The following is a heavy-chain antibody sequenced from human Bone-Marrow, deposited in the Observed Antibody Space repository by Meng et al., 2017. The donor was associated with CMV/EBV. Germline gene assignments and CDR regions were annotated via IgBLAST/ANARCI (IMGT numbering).Heavy chain of an antibody. V-gene: IGHV3-21*01. CDR1: GFTFSNAW. Sequence: GGSLRLSCAASGFTFSNAWMSWVRQAPGKGLEWVSSISSSSSYIYYADSVKGRFTISRDNAKNSLYLQMNSLRAEDTAVCYCARGEISLDPWGQGTLVTVSS. J-gene: IGHJ5*02. D-gene: IGHD1-26*01. CDR3: ARGEISLDP. CDR2: ISSSSSYI.